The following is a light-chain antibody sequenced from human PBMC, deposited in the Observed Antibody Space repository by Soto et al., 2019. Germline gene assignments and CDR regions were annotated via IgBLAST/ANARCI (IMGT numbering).Light chain of an antibody. CDR1: NSNIGGGYD. Sequence: QSVLTQPPSVSGAPGQRVTISCTGNNSNIGGGYDVHWYQQLPGTAPKLLIYGNNNRPSGVPDRFSGSKSYASASLAITGLQSEDEADYYSHSYDSRLSGSVFGGGTKVTVL. CDR2: GNN. V-gene: IGLV1-40*01. CDR3: HSYDSRLSGSV. J-gene: IGLJ2*01.